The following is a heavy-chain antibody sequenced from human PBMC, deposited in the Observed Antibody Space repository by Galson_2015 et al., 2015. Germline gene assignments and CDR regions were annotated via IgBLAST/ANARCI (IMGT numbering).Heavy chain of an antibody. Sequence: PALVKPTQTLTPTCTFSGFSLSTSGMRVSWIRQPPGKALEWLARIDWDDDKFYSTSLKTRLTISKDTSKNQVVLTMTNMDPVDTATYYCARMIGLYSSSPHDAFDIWGQGTMVTVSS. V-gene: IGHV2-70*04. CDR1: GFSLSTSGMR. D-gene: IGHD6-13*01. CDR3: ARMIGLYSSSPHDAFDI. J-gene: IGHJ3*02. CDR2: IDWDDDK.